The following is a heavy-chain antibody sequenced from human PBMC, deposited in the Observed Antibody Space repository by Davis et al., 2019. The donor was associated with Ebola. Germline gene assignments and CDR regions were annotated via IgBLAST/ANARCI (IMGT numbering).Heavy chain of an antibody. Sequence: GGSLRLSCAASGFTFSSYSMNWVRQAPGKGLEWVSSISGRDSYIYYADSVKGRFTISRDNAKNSLYLQMNSLRAEDTAVYYCARDRNTIFGVAYYYYGMDVWGQGTTVTVSS. D-gene: IGHD3-3*01. CDR2: ISGRDSYI. J-gene: IGHJ6*02. V-gene: IGHV3-21*01. CDR1: GFTFSSYS. CDR3: ARDRNTIFGVAYYYYGMDV.